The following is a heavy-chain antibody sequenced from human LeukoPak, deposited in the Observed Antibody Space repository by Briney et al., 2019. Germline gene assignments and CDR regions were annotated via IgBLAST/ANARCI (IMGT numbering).Heavy chain of an antibody. Sequence: SETLSLTCTVSGGSISSGSYYWGWIRQPPGKGLEWIGSIYYSGSTYYNPSLKGRITVSLDTSKNQFSLKLSSVTAADTAVYYCARDKTFEVVNFFDYWGQGTLVTVSS. D-gene: IGHD3-3*01. J-gene: IGHJ4*02. CDR3: ARDKTFEVVNFFDY. CDR1: GGSISSGSYY. CDR2: IYYSGST. V-gene: IGHV4-39*07.